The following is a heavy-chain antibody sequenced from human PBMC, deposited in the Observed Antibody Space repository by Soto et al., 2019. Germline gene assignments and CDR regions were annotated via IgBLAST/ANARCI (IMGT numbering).Heavy chain of an antibody. CDR2: IIPILGIA. J-gene: IGHJ6*02. V-gene: IGHV1-69*02. CDR1: GGTFSSYT. D-gene: IGHD3-22*01. Sequence: SVKVSCKASGGTFSSYTISWVRQAPGQGLEWMGRIIPILGIANYAQKFQGRVTITADKSTSTAYMELSSLRSEDTAVYYCSSYYYDSSVYQEPYYYYYGMDVWGQGTTVTVSS. CDR3: SSYYYDSSVYQEPYYYYYGMDV.